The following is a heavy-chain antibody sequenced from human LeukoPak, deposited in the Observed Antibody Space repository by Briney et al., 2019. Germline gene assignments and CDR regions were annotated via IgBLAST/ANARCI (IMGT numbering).Heavy chain of an antibody. CDR2: INPRGTST. CDR3: ARDGSGSYYVDY. V-gene: IGHV1-46*01. CDR1: GYTFTSHY. J-gene: IGHJ4*02. Sequence: ASVKVSCKASGYTFTSHYMHWVRQAPGQGLEWMGLINPRGTSTIYAEKFQGRIIMTRDMSTTTDYMELSSLKSDDTAVYYCARDGSGSYYVDYWGQGTLVTVSS. D-gene: IGHD3-10*01.